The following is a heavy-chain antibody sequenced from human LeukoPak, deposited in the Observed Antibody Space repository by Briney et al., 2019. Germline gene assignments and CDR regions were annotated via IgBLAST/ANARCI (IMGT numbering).Heavy chain of an antibody. Sequence: PGGSLRLSCAASGFTVSSNYMSWVRQAPGKGLEWVSVIYSGGSTYYADSVKGRFTISRDNSKNTLYLQMNGLRAEDTAVYYCASGLTQQLVQYDYWGQGTLVTVSS. V-gene: IGHV3-53*01. CDR1: GFTVSSNY. J-gene: IGHJ4*02. D-gene: IGHD6-13*01. CDR3: ASGLTQQLVQYDY. CDR2: IYSGGST.